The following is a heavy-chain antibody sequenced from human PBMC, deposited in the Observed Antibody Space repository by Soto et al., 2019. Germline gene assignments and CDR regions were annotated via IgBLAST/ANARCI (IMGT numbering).Heavy chain of an antibody. D-gene: IGHD3-22*01. CDR3: ARAFWYYYDSSGYYSRDY. J-gene: IGHJ4*02. CDR1: GYTFTGYY. V-gene: IGHV1-2*02. CDR2: INPNSGGT. Sequence: ASVKVSCKASGYTFTGYYMHWVRQAPGQGXEWMGWINPNSGGTNYAQKFQGRVTMTRDTSISTAYMELSRLRSDDTAVYYCARAFWYYYDSSGYYSRDYWGQGTLVTVFS.